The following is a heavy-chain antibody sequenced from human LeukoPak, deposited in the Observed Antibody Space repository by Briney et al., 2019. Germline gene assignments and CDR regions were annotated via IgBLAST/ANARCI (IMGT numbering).Heavy chain of an antibody. D-gene: IGHD3-3*01. V-gene: IGHV1-2*02. Sequence: GASVKVSCKASGYTFTSYDINWVRQAPGQGLEWMGWINPNSGDTNYAQKIQGRVTMTRDTSISTAYMELSRLRSDDTAVYYCAKDFWSGYYPTLPFDYWGQGTLVTVSS. CDR1: GYTFTSYD. CDR3: AKDFWSGYYPTLPFDY. J-gene: IGHJ4*02. CDR2: INPNSGDT.